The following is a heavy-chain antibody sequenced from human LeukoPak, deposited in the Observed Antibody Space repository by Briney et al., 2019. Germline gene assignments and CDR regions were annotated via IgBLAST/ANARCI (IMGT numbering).Heavy chain of an antibody. V-gene: IGHV1-8*01. CDR2: MNPNSGNT. CDR1: GYTFSSYD. CDR3: AKDWYGDYAGPFDP. Sequence: ASVKVSCKASGYTFSSYDINWVRQAAGQGPEWMGWMNPNSGNTAYAQNFQGRVIMTRNTSISTAYMELSSLRSEDTAVYYCAKDWYGDYAGPFDPWGQGTLVTVSS. D-gene: IGHD4-17*01. J-gene: IGHJ5*02.